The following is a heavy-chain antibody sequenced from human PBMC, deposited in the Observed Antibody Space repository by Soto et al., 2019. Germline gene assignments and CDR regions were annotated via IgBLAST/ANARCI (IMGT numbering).Heavy chain of an antibody. CDR3: ARESRIERDDAFDI. CDR2: IKQDGRDK. V-gene: IGHV3-7*01. CDR1: GFTFISHY. Sequence: DVQLVESGGGLVQPGGSLRLSCAASGFTFISHYISWVRQAPGKGLEWVANIKQDGRDKYYVDSVKGRFTISRDNAKNSVYLQMNSLRVEDTAVYYCARESRIERDDAFDIWGQGTMVTDSS. J-gene: IGHJ3*02. D-gene: IGHD5-18*01.